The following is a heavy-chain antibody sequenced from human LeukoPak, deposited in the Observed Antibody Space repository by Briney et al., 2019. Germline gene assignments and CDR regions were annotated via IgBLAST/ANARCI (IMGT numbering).Heavy chain of an antibody. V-gene: IGHV1-2*02. Sequence: GASVKVSCKASGYTFTGYYMHWVRQARGQGLEWMGWINPNSGGTNYAQKFQGRVTMTRDTSISTAYMELSRLRSDDTAVYYCAREPAAIPWFDPWGQGTLVTVSS. D-gene: IGHD2-2*01. J-gene: IGHJ5*02. CDR3: AREPAAIPWFDP. CDR2: INPNSGGT. CDR1: GYTFTGYY.